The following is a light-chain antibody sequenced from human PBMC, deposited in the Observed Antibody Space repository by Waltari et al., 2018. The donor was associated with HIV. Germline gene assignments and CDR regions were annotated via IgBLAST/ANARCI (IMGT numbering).Light chain of an antibody. V-gene: IGLV1-40*01. CDR1: SSNIGAGYD. CDR2: GNR. Sequence: QSVLTQPPSVSGAPGQRVTISCTGSSSNIGAGYDVHWYEQLPGAAPKLLLFGNRHRRSGGPDRFSGSKSGTSASRAITGLQAEDEADYYCQSYDSALSGWVFGGGTKLTVL. J-gene: IGLJ3*02. CDR3: QSYDSALSGWV.